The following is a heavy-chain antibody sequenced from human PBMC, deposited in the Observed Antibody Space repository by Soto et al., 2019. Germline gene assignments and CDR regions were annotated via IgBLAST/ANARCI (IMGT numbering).Heavy chain of an antibody. CDR2: INPHGGST. CDR3: ARRPDYYDSSDLYYYGMDV. D-gene: IGHD3-22*01. V-gene: IGHV1-46*01. Sequence: ASVKVSCKAPGDTFTSYYLNWVRQAPGQGLEWMGVINPHGGSTNYAQKFQGRVTMTRDTSTSTVYMELSSLRSEDTAVYYCARRPDYYDSSDLYYYGMDVWAKGPRSPSP. CDR1: GDTFTSYY. J-gene: IGHJ6*02.